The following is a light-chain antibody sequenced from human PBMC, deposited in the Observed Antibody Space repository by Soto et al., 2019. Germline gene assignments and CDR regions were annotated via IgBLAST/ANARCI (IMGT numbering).Light chain of an antibody. J-gene: IGKJ1*01. CDR1: QSISSY. Sequence: DIQMTQSPSSLSASVGDRVTITCRASQSISSYLNWYQQKPGKAPKLLIYGASSLQSGVPSRFSCSGSGTDFTLTISSLQPEDFATYYCQQSYSTPPTFGQGTKVEIK. CDR3: QQSYSTPPT. V-gene: IGKV1-39*01. CDR2: GAS.